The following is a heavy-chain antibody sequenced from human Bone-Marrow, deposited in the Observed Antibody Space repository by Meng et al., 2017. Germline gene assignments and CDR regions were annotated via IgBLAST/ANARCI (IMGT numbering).Heavy chain of an antibody. D-gene: IGHD6-13*01. V-gene: IGHV4-4*02. CDR3: ARGYSSSWYPLAPFDY. J-gene: IGHJ4*02. CDR1: GGSISSSNW. CDR2: IYHSGST. Sequence: QVQRRESGPGLVKPSGTLSLPCAVSGGSISSSNWWSWVRQPPGKGLEWIGEIYHSGSTNYNPSLKSRVTISVDKSKNQFSLKLSSVTAADTAVYYCARGYSSSWYPLAPFDYWGQGTLVTVSS.